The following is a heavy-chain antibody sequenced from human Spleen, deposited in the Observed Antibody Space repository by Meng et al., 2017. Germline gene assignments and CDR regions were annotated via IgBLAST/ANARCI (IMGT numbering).Heavy chain of an antibody. J-gene: IGHJ4*02. Sequence: ASVKVSCKASSYSTITYGFSWVRQAPGQGLEWMGWINGYNGNTNYAEKMQGRVTMTIDTSTSTAYMELRSLRSDDTAVYYCVRDSIPVVSFIRDFDYWGQGTLVTVSS. D-gene: IGHD6-19*01. CDR1: SYSTITYG. CDR2: INGYNGNT. CDR3: VRDSIPVVSFIRDFDY. V-gene: IGHV1-18*01.